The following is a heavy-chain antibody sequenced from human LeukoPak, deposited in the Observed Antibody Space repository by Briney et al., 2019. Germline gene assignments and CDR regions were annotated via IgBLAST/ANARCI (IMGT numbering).Heavy chain of an antibody. D-gene: IGHD3-10*01. CDR3: ASLRGVNR. J-gene: IGHJ4*02. CDR2: ISSSGTTI. CDR1: GFTFSDYY. Sequence: PGGSLRPSCAASGFTFSDYYMSWIRQPPGKGLEWVSYISSSGTTIYYADSVRGRFTVSRDNAKNSLYLQMDSLSAEDTAVYYCASLRGVNRWGQGTLVTVSS. V-gene: IGHV3-11*01.